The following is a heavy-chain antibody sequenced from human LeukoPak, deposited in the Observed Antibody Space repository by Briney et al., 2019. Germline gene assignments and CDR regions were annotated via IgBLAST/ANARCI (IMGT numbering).Heavy chain of an antibody. CDR1: GFTFDDYA. CDR3: AKAAVAGTSYYYGMDV. J-gene: IGHJ6*02. V-gene: IGHV3-9*01. Sequence: GGSLRLSCAASGFTFDDYAMHWVRQAPGKGLEWVSGISWNSGSIGYADSVKGRFTISRDNAKNSLYLQMNSLRAEDTALYYCAKAAVAGTSYYYGMDVWGQGTTVTVSS. CDR2: ISWNSGSI. D-gene: IGHD6-19*01.